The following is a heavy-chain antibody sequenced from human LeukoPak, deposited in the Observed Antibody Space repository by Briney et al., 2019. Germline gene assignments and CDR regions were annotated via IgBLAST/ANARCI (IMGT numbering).Heavy chain of an antibody. J-gene: IGHJ3*02. CDR2: ITSSSTYT. CDR1: GFSFSSYN. D-gene: IGHD3-22*01. CDR3: ARAYYYDQPAFDI. V-gene: IGHV3-21*01. Sequence: PGGSLRLSCAASGFSFSSYNMNWVRLTPGKGLEWVSSITSSSTYTFYADSVKGRFTISRDNSKNTLYLQMNSLRAEDTAVYYCARAYYYDQPAFDIWGQGTMVTVSS.